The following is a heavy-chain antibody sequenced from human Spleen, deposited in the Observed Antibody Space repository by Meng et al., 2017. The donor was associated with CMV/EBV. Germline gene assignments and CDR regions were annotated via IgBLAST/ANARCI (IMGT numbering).Heavy chain of an antibody. V-gene: IGHV4-59*12. CDR1: GGSISDYY. CDR2: IYYIGST. D-gene: IGHD2-2*02. Sequence: SETLSLTCTVSGGSISDYYWSWVRQPPGKGLEWIGNIYYIGSTNYNPSLKSRVTISVDKSTNQFSLKLSSVTAADTAVYYCARVRSDCSSTSCYTLYGMDVWGQGTTVTVSS. CDR3: ARVRSDCSSTSCYTLYGMDV. J-gene: IGHJ6*02.